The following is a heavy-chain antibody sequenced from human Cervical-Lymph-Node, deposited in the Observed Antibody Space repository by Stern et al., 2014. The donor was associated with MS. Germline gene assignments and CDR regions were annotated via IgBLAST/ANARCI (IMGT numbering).Heavy chain of an antibody. CDR1: GASVSSYAY. CDR3: ARRNYYGPYHFDY. Sequence: QLQLQESGPGLVKPSETLSLTCTVSGASVSSYAYWSWIRQPPGKGLEWIGYMYHSGSTTYNPSLKSRVTISVDTSTNQFSLNLSSVTAADTAVYYCARRNYYGPYHFDYWGQGTRVIVSS. CDR2: MYHSGST. J-gene: IGHJ4*02. D-gene: IGHD3-10*01. V-gene: IGHV4-59*02.